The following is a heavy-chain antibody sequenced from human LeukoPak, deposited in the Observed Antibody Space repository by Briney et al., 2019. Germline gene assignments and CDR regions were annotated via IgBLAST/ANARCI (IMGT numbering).Heavy chain of an antibody. CDR2: INHSGST. V-gene: IGHV4-34*01. CDR1: GGSFSGYY. CDR3: AGGDVYYDSSGSPYFDY. D-gene: IGHD3-22*01. Sequence: PSETLSLTCAVYGGSFSGYYWSWIRQPPGKGLEWIGEINHSGSTNYNPSLKSRVTISVDTSKNQFSLKLSSVTAAGTAVYYCAGGDVYYDSSGSPYFDYWGQGTLVTVSS. J-gene: IGHJ4*02.